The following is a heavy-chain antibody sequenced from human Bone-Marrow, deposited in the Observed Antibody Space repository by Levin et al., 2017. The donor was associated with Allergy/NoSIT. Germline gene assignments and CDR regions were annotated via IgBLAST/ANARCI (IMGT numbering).Heavy chain of an antibody. D-gene: IGHD4-17*01. J-gene: IGHJ5*02. V-gene: IGHV3-21*01. CDR1: GFTFSSYS. CDR2: ISSSSSYI. CDR3: ARDYGNNWFDP. Sequence: GESLKISCAASGFTFSSYSMNWVRQAPGKGLEWVSSISSSSSYIYYADSVKGRFTISRDNAKNSLYLQMNSLRAEDTAVYYCARDYGNNWFDPWGQGTLVTVSS.